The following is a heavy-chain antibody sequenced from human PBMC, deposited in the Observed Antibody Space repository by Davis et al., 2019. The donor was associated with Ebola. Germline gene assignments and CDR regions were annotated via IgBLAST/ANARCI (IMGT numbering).Heavy chain of an antibody. CDR2: ISSSSSYI. V-gene: IGHV3-21*01. J-gene: IGHJ4*02. Sequence: GESLKISCAASGFTFSSYSMNWVRQAPGKGLEWVSSISSSSSYIYYADSVKGRFTISRDNAKNSLYLQMNSLRAEDTAVYYCARAPIVVVPTAIAEFDYWGQGTLVTVSS. CDR3: ARAPIVVVPTAIAEFDY. D-gene: IGHD2-2*02. CDR1: GFTFSSYS.